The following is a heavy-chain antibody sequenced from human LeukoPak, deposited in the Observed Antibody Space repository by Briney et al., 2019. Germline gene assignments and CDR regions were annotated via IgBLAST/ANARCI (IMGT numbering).Heavy chain of an antibody. CDR3: ARTHSSGWYMGLPVPFDP. J-gene: IGHJ5*02. Sequence: ASVKVSCKASGYTFTSYGISWVRQAPGQGLEWMGWISAYNGNTNYAQKLQGRVTMTTDTSTSTAYMELRSLRSDDTAVYYCARTHSSGWYMGLPVPFDPWGQGTLVTVSS. D-gene: IGHD6-19*01. CDR2: ISAYNGNT. CDR1: GYTFTSYG. V-gene: IGHV1-18*01.